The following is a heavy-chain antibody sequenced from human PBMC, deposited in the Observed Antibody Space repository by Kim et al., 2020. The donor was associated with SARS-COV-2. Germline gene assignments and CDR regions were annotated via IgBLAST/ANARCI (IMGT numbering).Heavy chain of an antibody. Sequence: APVKVSCKVSGYTLTELSMHWVRQAPGKGLEWMGGFDPEDGETIYAQKFQGRVTMTEDTSTDTAYMELSSLRSEDTAVYYCATSVPRITMIVVAIPRGFDYWGQGTLVTVSS. J-gene: IGHJ4*02. D-gene: IGHD3-22*01. CDR1: GYTLTELS. CDR2: FDPEDGET. V-gene: IGHV1-24*01. CDR3: ATSVPRITMIVVAIPRGFDY.